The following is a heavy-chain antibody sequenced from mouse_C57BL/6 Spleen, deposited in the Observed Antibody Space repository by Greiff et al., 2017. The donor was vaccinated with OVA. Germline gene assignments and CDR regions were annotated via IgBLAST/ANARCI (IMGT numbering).Heavy chain of an antibody. D-gene: IGHD2-2*01. J-gene: IGHJ3*01. V-gene: IGHV5-17*01. CDR3: ASSYYGYTAWFAY. CDR1: GFTFSDYG. CDR2: ISSGSSTI. Sequence: EVQGVESGGGLVKPGGSLKLSCAASGFTFSDYGMHWVRQAPEKGLEWVAYISSGSSTIYYADTVKGRFTISRDNAKNTLFLQMTSLRSEDTAMYYCASSYYGYTAWFAYWGQGTLVTVSA.